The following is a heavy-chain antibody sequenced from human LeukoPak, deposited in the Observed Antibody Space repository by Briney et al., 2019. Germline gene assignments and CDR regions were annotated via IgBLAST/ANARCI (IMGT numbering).Heavy chain of an antibody. V-gene: IGHV1-18*01. CDR2: ISAYNGNT. Sequence: ASVKVSCKASGYTLTSYGIRWVRPARGQGLEWMGWISAYNGNTNYAQKLQGRVTMTTDTSTSTAYMELRSLRSDDTAVYYCARDGRWFGENSYGMDVWGQGTTVTVSS. J-gene: IGHJ6*02. CDR3: ARDGRWFGENSYGMDV. CDR1: GYTLTSYG. D-gene: IGHD3-10*01.